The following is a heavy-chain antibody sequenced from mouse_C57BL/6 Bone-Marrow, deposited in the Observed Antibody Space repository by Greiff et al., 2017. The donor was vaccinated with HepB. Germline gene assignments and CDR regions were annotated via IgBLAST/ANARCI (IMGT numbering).Heavy chain of an antibody. J-gene: IGHJ2*01. CDR1: GFTFSDYG. Sequence: EVQWVESGGGLVKPGGSLKLSCAVSGFTFSDYGMHWVRQAPEKGLEWVAYISSGSSTIYYADTVKGRFTIFRDNAKNTLFLQITSLRSEETGMYYCARYGNGCYFDDWGKGTTLTVSS. CDR3: ARYGNGCYFDD. V-gene: IGHV5-17*01. CDR2: ISSGSSTI. D-gene: IGHD2-1*01.